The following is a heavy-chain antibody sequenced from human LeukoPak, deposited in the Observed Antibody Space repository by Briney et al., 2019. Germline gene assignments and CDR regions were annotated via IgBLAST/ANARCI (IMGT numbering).Heavy chain of an antibody. Sequence: GGSLRLSCAASGFTVSSNYMSWVRQAPGKGLELVSSISSSSSYIYYADSVKGRFTISRDNAKNSLYLQMNSLRAEDTAVYYCARGHHHYDFWSGYTDYWGQGTLVTVSS. CDR3: ARGHHHYDFWSGYTDY. D-gene: IGHD3-3*01. J-gene: IGHJ4*02. V-gene: IGHV3-21*01. CDR1: GFTVSSNY. CDR2: ISSSSSYI.